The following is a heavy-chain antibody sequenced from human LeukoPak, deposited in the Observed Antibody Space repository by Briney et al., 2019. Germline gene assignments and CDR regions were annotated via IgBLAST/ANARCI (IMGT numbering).Heavy chain of an antibody. J-gene: IGHJ6*02. CDR3: ARGYGSGSYHKVGYYYYGMDV. Sequence: PSETLSLTCAVHGGSFSGYYWSWIRQPPGKGLEWIGEINHSGSTNCNPSLKSRVTISVDTSKNQFSLKLSSVTAADTAVYYCARGYGSGSYHKVGYYYYGMDVWGQGTTVTVSS. CDR1: GGSFSGYY. D-gene: IGHD3-10*01. V-gene: IGHV4-34*01. CDR2: INHSGST.